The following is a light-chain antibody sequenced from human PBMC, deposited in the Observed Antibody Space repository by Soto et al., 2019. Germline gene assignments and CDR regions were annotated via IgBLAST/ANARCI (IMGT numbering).Light chain of an antibody. V-gene: IGKV3-15*01. Sequence: EIVMTQSPATLSVSPGERATLSCRASQSVSSNLAWYQQKPGQAPRLLIYGAFPRATGIPVRFSGSGSGTEFTLTISSLQSEDFAVYYCQQYKNWPPLTFGGGTKVEIK. J-gene: IGKJ4*01. CDR3: QQYKNWPPLT. CDR1: QSVSSN. CDR2: GAF.